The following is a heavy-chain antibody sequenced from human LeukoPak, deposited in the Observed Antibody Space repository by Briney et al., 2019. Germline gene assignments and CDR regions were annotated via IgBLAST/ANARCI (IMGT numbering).Heavy chain of an antibody. V-gene: IGHV3-21*01. D-gene: IGHD2-2*01. J-gene: IGHJ6*03. CDR2: ISSSSSYI. CDR3: ARAHCSSTSCYSTHYYYMDV. Sequence: GGSLRLSCAASGFTFSSYSMNWVRQAPGKGLEWVSSISSSSSYIYYADSVKGRFTISRDNAKNSLYLQMNSLRAEDTAVYYCARAHCSSTSCYSTHYYYMDVWGKGTTVTVSS. CDR1: GFTFSSYS.